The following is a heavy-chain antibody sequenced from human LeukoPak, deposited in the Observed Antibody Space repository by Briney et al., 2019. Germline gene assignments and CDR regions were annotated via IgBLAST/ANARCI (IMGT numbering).Heavy chain of an antibody. Sequence: GASVKVSCKASGYTFTSYGISWVRQAPGQGLEWMGWISAHNGNTNYAQKLQGRVTMTTDTSTSTAYMELRSLRSDDTAVYYCARVGEYCSSTSCYETAFDIWGQGTMVTVSS. CDR1: GYTFTSYG. J-gene: IGHJ3*02. CDR2: ISAHNGNT. V-gene: IGHV1-18*01. D-gene: IGHD2-2*01. CDR3: ARVGEYCSSTSCYETAFDI.